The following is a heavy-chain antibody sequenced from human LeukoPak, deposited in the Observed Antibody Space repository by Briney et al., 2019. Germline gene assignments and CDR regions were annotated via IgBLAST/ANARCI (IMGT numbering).Heavy chain of an antibody. J-gene: IGHJ4*02. CDR2: IYYSGST. V-gene: IGHV4-59*01. CDR1: GGSISSYY. CDR3: ARADYSNYDAIDY. D-gene: IGHD4-11*01. Sequence: TSETLSLTCTVSGGSISSYYWSWIRQPPGKGLEWIGYIYYSGSTNYNPSLKSRVTISVDTSKNQFSLKLSSVTAADTAVYYCARADYSNYDAIDYWGQGTLVTVSS.